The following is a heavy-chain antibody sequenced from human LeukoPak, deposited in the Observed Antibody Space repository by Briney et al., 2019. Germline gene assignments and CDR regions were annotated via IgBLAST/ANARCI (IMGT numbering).Heavy chain of an antibody. V-gene: IGHV1-24*01. Sequence: ASVKVSCKVSGYTLTELSMHWVRQAPGKGLEWMGGFDPEDGETIYAQKFQGRVTMTRNTSISTAYMELSSLRSEDTAVYYCARIKGQLVDATIDYWGQGTLVTVSS. D-gene: IGHD6-13*01. CDR3: ARIKGQLVDATIDY. CDR2: FDPEDGET. J-gene: IGHJ4*02. CDR1: GYTLTELS.